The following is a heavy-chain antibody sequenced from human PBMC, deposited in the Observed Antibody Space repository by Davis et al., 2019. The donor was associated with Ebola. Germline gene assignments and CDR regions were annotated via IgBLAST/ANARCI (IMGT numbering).Heavy chain of an antibody. J-gene: IGHJ6*02. Sequence: ESLTLSCLASGFTSSTFGMNWVRQALGMALEWVSTISGSGDNTYYSDSAKGRFTISRDNSKNTLSLQLNSLRGDDTAVYYCAKDLAVAVAGATRYYYGMDVWGQGTTVTVFS. CDR1: GFTSSTFG. D-gene: IGHD6-13*01. CDR3: AKDLAVAVAGATRYYYGMDV. V-gene: IGHV3-23*01. CDR2: ISGSGDNT.